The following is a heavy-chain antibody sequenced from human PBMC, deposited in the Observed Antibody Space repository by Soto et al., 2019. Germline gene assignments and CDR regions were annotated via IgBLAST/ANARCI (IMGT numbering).Heavy chain of an antibody. CDR3: ARDLRLGAWYWFDP. CDR1: GFTFSSYG. D-gene: IGHD1-26*01. CDR2: IWYDGSNK. J-gene: IGHJ5*02. V-gene: IGHV3-33*01. Sequence: QVQLVESGGGVVQPGRSLRLSCAASGFTFSSYGMHWVRQAPGKGLEWVAVIWYDGSNKYYADSVKGRITISRDNSKNTLYLQMNSLGAEDTAVYYCARDLRLGAWYWFDPWGQGTLVTVSS.